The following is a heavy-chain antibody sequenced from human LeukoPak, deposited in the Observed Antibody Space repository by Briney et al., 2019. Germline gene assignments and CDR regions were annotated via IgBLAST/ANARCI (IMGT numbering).Heavy chain of an antibody. V-gene: IGHV5-51*01. J-gene: IGHJ4*02. D-gene: IGHD3-10*01. Sequence: GESLKISCTGSGYSFTSYWIGWVRQMPGKGLEWLGLIYPGDSDTRYSPSFQGQVTISADKSIRTAYLQWSSLKASDTAMYYCARLHYGSGSSAYFDYWGQGTLVTVSS. CDR3: ARLHYGSGSSAYFDY. CDR2: IYPGDSDT. CDR1: GYSFTSYW.